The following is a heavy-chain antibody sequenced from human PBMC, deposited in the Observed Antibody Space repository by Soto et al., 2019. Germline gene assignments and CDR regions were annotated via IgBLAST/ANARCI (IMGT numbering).Heavy chain of an antibody. CDR3: ATTLIRGVITTYFDY. V-gene: IGHV3-30-3*01. CDR2: ISHDGSDK. Sequence: QVQLVESGGGVVQPGRSLRLSCAASGFTFSSYVIHWVRQAPGKGLDWVAVISHDGSDKYYADSVKGRFTISRDNSKNTLYLQMNSLRAEDTAGYYCATTLIRGVITTYFDYWGQGTLLTVSS. J-gene: IGHJ4*02. CDR1: GFTFSSYV. D-gene: IGHD3-10*01.